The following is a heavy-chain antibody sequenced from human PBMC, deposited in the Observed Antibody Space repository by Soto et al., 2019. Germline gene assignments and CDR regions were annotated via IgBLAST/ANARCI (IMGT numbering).Heavy chain of an antibody. D-gene: IGHD6-13*01. CDR2: IIPIFGTA. CDR3: ASAHRSLIAAAGTSHYYYYGMDV. V-gene: IGHV1-69*01. CDR1: GGTFSSYA. J-gene: IGHJ6*02. Sequence: QVQLVQSGAEVKKPGSSVKVSCKASGGTFSSYAISWVRQAPGQGLEWMGGIIPIFGTANYAQKFQGRVTITADESTSTAYMELSSLRSEDTAVYYCASAHRSLIAAAGTSHYYYYGMDVWGQGTTVTVSS.